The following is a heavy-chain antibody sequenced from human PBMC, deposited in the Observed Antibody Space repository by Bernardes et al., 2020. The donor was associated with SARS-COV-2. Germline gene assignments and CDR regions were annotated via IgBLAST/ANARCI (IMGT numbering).Heavy chain of an antibody. V-gene: IGHV3-74*01. CDR3: ATGGNGATAPGMDV. D-gene: IGHD1-1*01. CDR1: GFTFSSYC. CDR2: ITPDGKST. J-gene: IGHJ6*02. Sequence: GGSLRLSCAASGFTFSSYCMHWGRQVPGKGLVWVSRITPDGKSTDYADSVRGRFTISRDNAKNTLYLQMNSLRAEDTAVYYCATGGNGATAPGMDVWGQGTTVTVSS.